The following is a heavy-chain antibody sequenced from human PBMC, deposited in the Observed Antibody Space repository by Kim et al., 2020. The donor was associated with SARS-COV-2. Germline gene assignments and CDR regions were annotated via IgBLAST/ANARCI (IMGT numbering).Heavy chain of an antibody. CDR3: ARRESGRYTYNFDY. J-gene: IGHJ4*01. CDR1: RVSVSSGSYY. CDR2: IYYSGST. V-gene: IGHV4-61*01. D-gene: IGHD1-26*01. Sequence: SETLSLTCTVSRVSVSSGSYYWSWIRQPPGKGLEWIGYIYYSGSTNYNPSLKSRVTISVDTSKNQFSLKLSSVTAADTAVYYCARRESGRYTYNFDYWG.